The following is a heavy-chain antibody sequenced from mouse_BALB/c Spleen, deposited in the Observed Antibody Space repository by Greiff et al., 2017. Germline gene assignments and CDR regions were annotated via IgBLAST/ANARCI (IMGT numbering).Heavy chain of an antibody. D-gene: IGHD1-2*01. CDR2: IRSKSNNYAT. CDR1: GFTFNTYA. CDR3: VRRGYYGFFDY. Sequence: EVQLVESGGGLVQPKGSLKLSCAASGFTFNTYAMNWVRQAPGKGLEWVARIRSKSNNYATYYADSVKDRFTISRDDSPSMLYLQMNNLKTEDTAMYYCVRRGYYGFFDYWGQGTTLTVSS. J-gene: IGHJ2*01. V-gene: IGHV10-1*02.